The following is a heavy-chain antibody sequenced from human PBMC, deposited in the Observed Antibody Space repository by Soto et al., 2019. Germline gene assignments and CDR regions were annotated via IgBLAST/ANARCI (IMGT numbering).Heavy chain of an antibody. V-gene: IGHV1-24*01. CDR2: FDPEDGKT. J-gene: IGHJ4*02. D-gene: IGHD3-3*01. CDR1: GYTLSELS. Sequence: QVQLVQSGAEVKKPGASVKVSCTVSGYTLSELSMHWVRQAPGKGLEWMGGFDPEDGKTTYAQKFQGRVTMTDDTPTNTAYMELSGLRSEDTAVYYCTTGQRLIRFLEWLSRYYYDFWGQGTMVTVSS. CDR3: TTGQRLIRFLEWLSRYYYDF.